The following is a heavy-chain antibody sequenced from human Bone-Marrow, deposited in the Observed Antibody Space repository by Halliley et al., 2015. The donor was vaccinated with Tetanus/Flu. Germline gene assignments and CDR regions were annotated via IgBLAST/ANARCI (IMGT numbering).Heavy chain of an antibody. CDR2: INAGNGNT. Sequence: WLAWINAGNGNTRYSQNLQGRLSVTRDTSTNTVYMDLSSLRSDDTAVYYCASHSAGNGIPPHNWGQGTLVTVSS. J-gene: IGHJ4*02. V-gene: IGHV1-3*01. D-gene: IGHD6-13*01. CDR3: ASHSAGNGIPPHN.